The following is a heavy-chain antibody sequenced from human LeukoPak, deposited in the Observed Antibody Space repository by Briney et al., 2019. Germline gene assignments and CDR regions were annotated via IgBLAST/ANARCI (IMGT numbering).Heavy chain of an antibody. J-gene: IGHJ6*02. D-gene: IGHD3-10*01. V-gene: IGHV3-9*01. CDR3: AKDIGPMVRGSKKDQAPHQTVYYYYYYGMDV. CDR1: GFTFDDYA. CDR2: ISWNSGSI. Sequence: GRSLRLSCAASGFTFDDYAMHWVRQAPGKGLEWVSGISWNSGSIGYADSVKGRFTISRDNAKNSLYLQMNSLRAEDTALYYCAKDIGPMVRGSKKDQAPHQTVYYYYYYGMDVWGQGTTVTVSS.